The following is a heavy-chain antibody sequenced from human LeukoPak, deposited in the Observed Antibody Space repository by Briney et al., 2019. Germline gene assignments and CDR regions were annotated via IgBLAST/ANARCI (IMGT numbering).Heavy chain of an antibody. CDR3: ARLYYYDSSGPPL. Sequence: SETLSLTCTISGDSISSSNYYWGWIRQPPGKGREWIGNIYYSGRIYYNPSLKSRVTISVDTSKNDFSLKLSSVTAADTAVYYCARLYYYDSSGPPLWGQGTMVAVSS. CDR2: IYYSGRI. D-gene: IGHD3-22*01. J-gene: IGHJ4*02. V-gene: IGHV4-39*02. CDR1: GDSISSSNYY.